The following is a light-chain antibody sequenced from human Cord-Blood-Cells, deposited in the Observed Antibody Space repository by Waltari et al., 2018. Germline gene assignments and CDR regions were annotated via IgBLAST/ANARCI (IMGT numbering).Light chain of an antibody. CDR1: SSDVGGYNY. Sequence: QSALTQPASVSGSPGQSIIISCTGTSSDVGGYNYVSWYQQHPGKAPKLMIYDVSNRPSGVSNRFSGSKSGNTASLTISGLQAEDEADYYCSSYTSSSTLVVFGGGTKLT. J-gene: IGLJ2*01. V-gene: IGLV2-14*01. CDR2: DVS. CDR3: SSYTSSSTLVV.